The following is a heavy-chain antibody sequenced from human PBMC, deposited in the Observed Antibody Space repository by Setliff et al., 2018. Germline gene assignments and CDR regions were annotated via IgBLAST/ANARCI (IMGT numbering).Heavy chain of an antibody. J-gene: IGHJ4*02. D-gene: IGHD6-13*01. CDR2: ISWNSGSI. V-gene: IGHV3-9*01. Sequence: GGSLRLSCAASGFTFDDYAMHWVRQAPGKGLEWVSGISWNSGSIGYADSVKGRFTISRDNAKNSLYLQMNSLRAEDTALYYCAKALSSSWYYGFFDYWGQGTLVTVSS. CDR1: GFTFDDYA. CDR3: AKALSSSWYYGFFDY.